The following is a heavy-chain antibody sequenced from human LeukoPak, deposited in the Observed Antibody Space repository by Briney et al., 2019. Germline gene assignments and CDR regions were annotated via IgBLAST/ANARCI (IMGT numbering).Heavy chain of an antibody. CDR3: ARVVAAAGTDY. V-gene: IGHV3-20*04. CDR1: GFTFDDYG. J-gene: IGHJ4*02. CDR2: INWNGGST. D-gene: IGHD6-13*01. Sequence: GGSLRLSCAASGFTFDDYGMSWVRQAPGKGLEWVSGINWNGGSTGYEDSVKGRFTISRDNAKNSLYLQMNSLRAEDTAVYYCARVVAAAGTDYWGQGTLVTVSS.